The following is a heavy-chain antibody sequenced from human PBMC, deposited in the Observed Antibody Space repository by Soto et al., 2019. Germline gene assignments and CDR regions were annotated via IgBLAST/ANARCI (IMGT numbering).Heavy chain of an antibody. CDR3: AKTAVAFYYYYGMDV. J-gene: IGHJ6*02. CDR1: GFTFSSYG. CDR2: ISYDGSNK. V-gene: IGHV3-30*18. Sequence: QVQLVESGGGVVQPGRSLRLSCAASGFTFSSYGMHWVRQAPGKGLEWVAVISYDGSNKYYADSVKGRFTSSRDNSKKTLYLQMNSLRAEDTAVYYCAKTAVAFYYYYGMDVWGQGTTVTVSS. D-gene: IGHD6-19*01.